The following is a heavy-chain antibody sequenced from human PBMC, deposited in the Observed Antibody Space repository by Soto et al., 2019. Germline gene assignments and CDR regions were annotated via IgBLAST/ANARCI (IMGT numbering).Heavy chain of an antibody. J-gene: IGHJ1*01. CDR1: GGTFSSYA. Sequence: QVQLVQSGAEVTKPGSSVKVSCKASGGTFSSYAISWVRQAPGQGLEWMGGIIPIFGTANYAQKFQGRVTITADNSTSTAYMERSSLRSEDTAVYYCAGSTYYDDSGGYYPVEFQCWGQGTLVTVSA. CDR3: AGSTYYDDSGGYYPVEFQC. V-gene: IGHV1-69*06. D-gene: IGHD3-22*01. CDR2: IIPIFGTA.